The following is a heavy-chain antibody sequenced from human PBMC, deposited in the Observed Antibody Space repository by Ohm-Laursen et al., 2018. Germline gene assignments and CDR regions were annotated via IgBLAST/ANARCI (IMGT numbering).Heavy chain of an antibody. CDR3: ARDYYYYDSSGRTHFDY. Sequence: GSLRLSCTASGFRCSNYWMSWVRQAPGKGLEWVANVKEDGSEKYYVDSVKGRFTISRDNAKNTLYLQMNSLRAEDTAMYYCARDYYYYDSSGRTHFDYWGQGTLVTVSS. J-gene: IGHJ4*02. V-gene: IGHV3-7*01. D-gene: IGHD3-22*01. CDR2: VKEDGSEK. CDR1: GFRCSNYW.